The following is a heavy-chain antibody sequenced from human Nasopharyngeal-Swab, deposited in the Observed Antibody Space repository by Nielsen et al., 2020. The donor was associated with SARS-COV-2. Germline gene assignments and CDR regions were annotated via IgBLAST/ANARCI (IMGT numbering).Heavy chain of an antibody. CDR3: AREAGVVTLYGMDV. Sequence: WVRQAPGQGLEWMGGIIPIFGTANYAQKLQGRVTMTTDTSTSTAYMELRSLRSDDTAVYYCAREAGVVTLYGMDVWGQGTTVTVSS. CDR2: IIPIFGTA. J-gene: IGHJ6*02. V-gene: IGHV1-69*05. D-gene: IGHD2-21*02.